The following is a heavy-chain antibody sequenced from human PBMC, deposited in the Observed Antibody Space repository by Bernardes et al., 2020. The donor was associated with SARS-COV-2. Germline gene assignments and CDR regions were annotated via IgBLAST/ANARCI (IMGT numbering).Heavy chain of an antibody. CDR1: GYSFTNYA. V-gene: IGHV1-3*04. CDR2: INTDTGDP. J-gene: IGHJ4*02. D-gene: IGHD3-10*01. CDR3: ARDWAGFGELDY. Sequence: ASVKVSCKASGYSFTNYAIHWVRQAPGQRPEWMGWINTDTGDPKYSQRFHGRVTITRDTSASTAYMELSDLIFEDTAVYYCARDWAGFGELDYWGQGTLVTVSS.